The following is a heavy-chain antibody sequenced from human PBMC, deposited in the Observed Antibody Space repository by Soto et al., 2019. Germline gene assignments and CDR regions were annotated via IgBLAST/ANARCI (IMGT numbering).Heavy chain of an antibody. J-gene: IGHJ4*02. V-gene: IGHV1-2*02. CDR2: VHPDSGGT. CDR3: ARGAQGGVPVSGIYFSFDH. Sequence: AAVQVSCTTSGYIFTDHLIHWVRQSPGQGLQWVGWVHPDSGGTNVAQAFQDRVTMTADTSITTAYMDLARLRPDDTAIFYGARGAQGGVPVSGIYFSFDHWGQGTPVTVYS. D-gene: IGHD3-22*01. CDR1: GYIFTDHL.